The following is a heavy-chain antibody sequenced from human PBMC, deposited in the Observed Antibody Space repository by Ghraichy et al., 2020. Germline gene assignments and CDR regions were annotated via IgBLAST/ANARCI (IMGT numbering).Heavy chain of an antibody. D-gene: IGHD4-23*01. Sequence: SGPTLVKPTQTLTLTCTFSGFSLSSIGVSVDWIRQPPGEALEWLALIYWDDEKRYSPSLETRLTIGKDTSKKQVVLTRINVAPVDTGTYYCARLFYHGGSRYFQYWGQGILVTVS. CDR3: ARLFYHGGSRYFQY. J-gene: IGHJ1*01. V-gene: IGHV2-5*02. CDR2: IYWDDEK. CDR1: GFSLSSIGVS.